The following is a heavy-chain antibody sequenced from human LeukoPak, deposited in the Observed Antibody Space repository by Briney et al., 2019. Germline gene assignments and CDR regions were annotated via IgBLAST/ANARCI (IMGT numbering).Heavy chain of an antibody. CDR1: GFTFSSYS. V-gene: IGHV3-48*04. CDR3: ARDYQEQTNDY. Sequence: PGGSLRLSCAASGFTFSSYSMNWVRQVPEKGLEWVSYISSSSNIINYADSVGGRFTISRDNAKNLLYLQMNSLRAEDTAVYYCARDYQEQTNDYWGQGALVTVSS. D-gene: IGHD1-26*01. J-gene: IGHJ4*02. CDR2: ISSSSNII.